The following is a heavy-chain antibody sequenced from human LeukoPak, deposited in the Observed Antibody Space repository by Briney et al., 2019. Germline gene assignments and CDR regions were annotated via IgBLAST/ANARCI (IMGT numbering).Heavy chain of an antibody. Sequence: PGGSLRLSCAASGFTFSSYSMNWVRQAPGKGLEWVSSISSSSSYIYYADSVKGRFTIYRDNAKNSLYLQMNSLRAEDTAVYYCARDTVAVAGGFDYWGQGTLVTVSS. CDR2: ISSSSSYI. J-gene: IGHJ4*02. CDR3: ARDTVAVAGGFDY. CDR1: GFTFSSYS. D-gene: IGHD6-19*01. V-gene: IGHV3-21*01.